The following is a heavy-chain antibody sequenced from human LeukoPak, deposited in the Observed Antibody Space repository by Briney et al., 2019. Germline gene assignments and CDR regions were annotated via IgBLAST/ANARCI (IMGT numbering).Heavy chain of an antibody. CDR2: IYPGDSDT. D-gene: IGHD3-22*01. J-gene: IGHJ6*03. Sequence: GESLKISCKGSGYSFTSYWIGWVRQMPGKGLEWMGIIYPGDSDTRYSPSFQGQVTISADKSISTAYLQWSSLKASDTAMYYCARLSYDSSDYHYMDVWGKGTTVTISS. CDR3: ARLSYDSSDYHYMDV. CDR1: GYSFTSYW. V-gene: IGHV5-51*01.